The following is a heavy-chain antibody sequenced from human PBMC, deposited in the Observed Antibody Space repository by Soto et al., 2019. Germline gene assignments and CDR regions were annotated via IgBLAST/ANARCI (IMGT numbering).Heavy chain of an antibody. Sequence: SETLSLTCSVSGGSTSSSTYYWGWIRQPPGKGLEWIGSVYYSGSTFYNPSLKNRVTISVDTSKNQFSLRLSSVTAADTAVYYCARQRRYYYDSSGYPDYWGQGTLVTVSS. D-gene: IGHD3-22*01. V-gene: IGHV4-39*01. CDR3: ARQRRYYYDSSGYPDY. CDR1: GGSTSSSTYY. CDR2: VYYSGST. J-gene: IGHJ4*02.